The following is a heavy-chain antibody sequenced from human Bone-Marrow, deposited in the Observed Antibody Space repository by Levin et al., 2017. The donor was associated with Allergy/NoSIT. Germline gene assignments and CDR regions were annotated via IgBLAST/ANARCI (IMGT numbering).Heavy chain of an antibody. D-gene: IGHD3-16*01. V-gene: IGHV3-21*01. Sequence: GESLKISCAASGFAINTFTMTWVRQAPGKGLEWVSSITSSSSYIYYADSVRGRFTISRDNADNSVYLQMNSLRDEDTAVYYCTRVHTFSIWASFYPWREGTQVT. CDR1: GFAINTFT. J-gene: IGHJ5*02. CDR2: ITSSSSYI. CDR3: TRVHTFSIWASFYP.